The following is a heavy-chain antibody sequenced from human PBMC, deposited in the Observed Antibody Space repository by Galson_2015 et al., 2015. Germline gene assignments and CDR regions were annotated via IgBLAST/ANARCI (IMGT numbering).Heavy chain of an antibody. V-gene: IGHV1-69*13. Sequence: SVKVSCKASGGTFSSYAISWVRQAPGQGLEWMGGIIPIFGTANYAQKFQGRVTITADESTSTAYMELSSLRSEDTAVYYCARALATITDYYYYYMDVWGKGTTVTVSS. CDR2: IIPIFGTA. CDR3: ARALATITDYYYYYMDV. CDR1: GGTFSSYA. J-gene: IGHJ6*03. D-gene: IGHD5-12*01.